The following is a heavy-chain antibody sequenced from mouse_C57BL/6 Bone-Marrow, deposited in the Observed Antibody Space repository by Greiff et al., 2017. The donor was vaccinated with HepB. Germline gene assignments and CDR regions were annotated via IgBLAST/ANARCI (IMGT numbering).Heavy chain of an antibody. CDR2: IYPGDGDT. CDR1: GYAFSSSW. V-gene: IGHV1-82*01. CDR3: ARWRPYGRGFAY. J-gene: IGHJ3*01. D-gene: IGHD1-1*01. Sequence: QVQLQQSGPELVKPGASVKISCKASGYAFSSSWMNWVKQRPGKGLEWIGRIYPGDGDTNYKGKFKGKATLTADKSSSTAYMQLSSLTSEDSAVYFCARWRPYGRGFAYWGQGTLVTVSA.